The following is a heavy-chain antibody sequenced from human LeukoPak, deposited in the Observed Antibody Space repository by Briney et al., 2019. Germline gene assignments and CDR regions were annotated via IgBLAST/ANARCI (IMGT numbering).Heavy chain of an antibody. Sequence: GGSLRLSCAASGFTFSSYAMSWVRQAPGKGLEWVSAISGSGGSTYYADSVKGRFTISRDNSKNTLYLQMNSLRAEDTAVYYCAKNAFSSSTSPYNWFDPWGQGTLVTVSS. CDR1: GFTFSSYA. V-gene: IGHV3-23*01. J-gene: IGHJ5*02. CDR3: AKNAFSSSTSPYNWFDP. CDR2: ISGSGGST. D-gene: IGHD6-6*01.